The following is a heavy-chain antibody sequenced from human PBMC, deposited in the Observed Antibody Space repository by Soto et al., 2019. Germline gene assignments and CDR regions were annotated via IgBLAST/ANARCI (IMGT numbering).Heavy chain of an antibody. V-gene: IGHV1-69*06. CDR3: ARCLCSSTSCYTGRNGMDV. CDR2: IIPIFGTA. CDR1: GGTFSSYA. D-gene: IGHD2-2*02. Sequence: QVQLVQSGAEVKKPGSSVKVSCKASGGTFSSYAISWVRQAPGQGLEWMGGIIPIFGTANYAQKLQGRVTITADKSTSTAYMELSSLRSEDTAVYYCARCLCSSTSCYTGRNGMDVWGQGTTVTVSS. J-gene: IGHJ6*02.